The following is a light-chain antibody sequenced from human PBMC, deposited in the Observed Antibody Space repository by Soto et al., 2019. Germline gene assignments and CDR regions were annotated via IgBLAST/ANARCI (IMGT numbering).Light chain of an antibody. CDR3: LSFDTTNQI. J-gene: IGLJ2*01. CDR1: SGGIATNY. CDR2: KDN. Sequence: NFMLTQPHSVSESPGKTVTISCTRSSGGIATNYVQWYQQRPGSAPTTMIYKDNQRPSGVPDRFSGSIDSSSNSASLTISGLKPEDEAVYYCLSFDTTNQIFGGGTKLTVL. V-gene: IGLV6-57*04.